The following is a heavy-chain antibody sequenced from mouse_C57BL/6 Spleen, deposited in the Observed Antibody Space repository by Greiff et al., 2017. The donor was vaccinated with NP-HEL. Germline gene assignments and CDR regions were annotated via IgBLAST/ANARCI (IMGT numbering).Heavy chain of an antibody. CDR2: IHPNSGST. J-gene: IGHJ3*01. D-gene: IGHD4-1*01. CDR3: ASRGTSNFSWFAY. V-gene: IGHV1-64*01. Sequence: QVQLQQPGAELVKPGASVKLSCKASGYTFTSYWMHWVKQRPGQGLEWIGMIHPNSGSTNYNEKFKSKATLTVDKSSSTAYMQLSSLTSEDSAVYYCASRGTSNFSWFAYWGQGTLVTVSA. CDR1: GYTFTSYW.